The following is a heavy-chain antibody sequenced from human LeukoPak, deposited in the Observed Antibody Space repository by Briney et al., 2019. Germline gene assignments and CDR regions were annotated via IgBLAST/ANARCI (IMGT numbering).Heavy chain of an antibody. V-gene: IGHV1-24*01. CDR2: FVPEDGET. CDR3: ATDLSKWELLGGDY. CDR1: GYTLTELS. D-gene: IGHD1-26*01. J-gene: IGHJ4*02. Sequence: GASVKVSCKVSGYTLTELSMHWVRQAPGKGLEWMGGFVPEDGETIYAQKFQGRVTMTEDTSTDTAYMELSSLRSEDTAVYYCATDLSKWELLGGDYWGQGTLVTVSS.